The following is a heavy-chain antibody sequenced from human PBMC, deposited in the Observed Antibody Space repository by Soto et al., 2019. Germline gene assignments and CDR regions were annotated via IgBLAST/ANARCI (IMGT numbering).Heavy chain of an antibody. Sequence: PXESLKISCKGSGYSFTNYWIGWVRQMSGKGLEWMGIIYPGDSDTRYSPSFQGQVTISVDKSISTAYLQWSSLKASDTAMYYCAKTGGTSLYGIVYWGQGTQVTVS. CDR1: GYSFTNYW. J-gene: IGHJ4*02. V-gene: IGHV5-51*01. CDR2: IYPGDSDT. D-gene: IGHD2-2*01. CDR3: AKTGGTSLYGIVY.